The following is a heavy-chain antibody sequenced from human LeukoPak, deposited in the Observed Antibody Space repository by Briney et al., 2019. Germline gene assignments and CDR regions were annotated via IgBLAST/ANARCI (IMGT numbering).Heavy chain of an antibody. V-gene: IGHV1-69*04. D-gene: IGHD4-23*01. Sequence: SVKVSCKASGGTFSSYAISWVRQAPGQGLEWMGRIIPILGIANYAQKFQGRVTITADKSTSTAYMELSSLRSEDTAVYYCARDGNGGNSDYWGQGTLVTVSS. CDR3: ARDGNGGNSDY. CDR1: GGTFSSYA. CDR2: IIPILGIA. J-gene: IGHJ4*02.